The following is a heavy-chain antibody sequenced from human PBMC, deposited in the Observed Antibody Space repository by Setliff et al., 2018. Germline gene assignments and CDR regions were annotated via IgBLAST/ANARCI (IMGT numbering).Heavy chain of an antibody. CDR2: IYASGST. J-gene: IGHJ4*02. Sequence: SETLSLTCAVSGYSISSGDYWSWIRQSAGKGLEWIGRIYASGSTEYNPSLGSRVTISVDTSRNQFSLQLSSVTSADTAIYYCTKGRVGLAARAGYWGQGTLVTVSS. V-gene: IGHV4-61*02. D-gene: IGHD1-26*01. CDR3: TKGRVGLAARAGY. CDR1: GYSISSGDY.